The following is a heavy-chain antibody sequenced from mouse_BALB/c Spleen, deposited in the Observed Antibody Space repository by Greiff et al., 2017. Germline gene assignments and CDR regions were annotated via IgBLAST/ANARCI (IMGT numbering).Heavy chain of an antibody. CDR3: AREKYGNYIFAY. J-gene: IGHJ3*01. CDR1: GFTFSSYA. V-gene: IGHV5-6-5*01. CDR2: ISSGGST. Sequence: EVQGVESGGGLVKPGGSLKLSCAASGFTFSSYAMSWVRQTPEKRLEWVASISSGGSTYYPDSVKGRFTISRDNARNILYLQMSSLRSEDTAMYYCAREKYGNYIFAYWGQGTLVTVSA. D-gene: IGHD2-10*02.